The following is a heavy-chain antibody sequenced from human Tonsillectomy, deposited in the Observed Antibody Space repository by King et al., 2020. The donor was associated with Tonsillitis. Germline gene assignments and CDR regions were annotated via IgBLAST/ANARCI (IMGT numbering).Heavy chain of an antibody. D-gene: IGHD1-26*01. Sequence: VQLVESGAEVKKPGESLKISCKASGYSFTTYWIGWVRQMPGKGLEWMGIIYPGDSDTRYSPSFQGQVTISADKSISTAYLQWSNLKASDSAMYYCARQNTVGDPTPDDWGQGTLVTVSS. CDR3: ARQNTVGDPTPDD. V-gene: IGHV5-51*01. CDR1: GYSFTTYW. J-gene: IGHJ4*02. CDR2: IYPGDSDT.